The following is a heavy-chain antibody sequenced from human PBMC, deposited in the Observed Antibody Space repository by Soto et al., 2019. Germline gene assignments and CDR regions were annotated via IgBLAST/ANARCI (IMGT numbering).Heavy chain of an antibody. Sequence: EVQLVESGGGVVRPGGSLRPSCAPSEFPFDDYARSWVRQAPGKGLEWVSGINGIGGSTGYADPVKGRFTISRDNAKNSLYLQMNSLRAEDTALYHCASRYSYGFDYWGQGTLVTVSS. CDR2: INGIGGST. V-gene: IGHV3-20*01. D-gene: IGHD5-18*01. J-gene: IGHJ4*02. CDR3: ASRYSYGFDY. CDR1: EFPFDDYA.